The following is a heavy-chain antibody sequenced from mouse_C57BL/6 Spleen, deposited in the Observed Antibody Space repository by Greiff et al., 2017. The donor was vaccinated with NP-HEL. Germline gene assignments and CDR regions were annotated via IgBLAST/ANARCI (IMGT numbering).Heavy chain of an antibody. Sequence: VQLVESGPGLVAPSQSLSITCTVSGFSLTSYGVDWVRQSPGKGLEWLGVIWGVGSTNYNSALKSRLSISKDNSKSQVFLKMNSLQTDDTAMYYCARSYYGSSPGFAYWGQGTLVTVSA. J-gene: IGHJ3*01. V-gene: IGHV2-6*01. CDR2: IWGVGST. CDR1: GFSLTSYG. D-gene: IGHD1-1*01. CDR3: ARSYYGSSPGFAY.